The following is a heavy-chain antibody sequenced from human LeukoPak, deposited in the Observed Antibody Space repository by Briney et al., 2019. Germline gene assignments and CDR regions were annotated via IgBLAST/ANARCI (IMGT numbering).Heavy chain of an antibody. CDR1: GYMFTGYY. CDR3: ARGYCSGDCFTLFDY. Sequence: ASVKVSCKASGYMFTGYYMHWVRQAPGQGLEWMGWINPNSGGTNYAQKFQGRVTMTRDTFISTAYMELSSLGSDDTAVYYCARGYCSGDCFTLFDYWGQGTLVTVSS. CDR2: INPNSGGT. D-gene: IGHD2-21*02. V-gene: IGHV1-2*02. J-gene: IGHJ4*02.